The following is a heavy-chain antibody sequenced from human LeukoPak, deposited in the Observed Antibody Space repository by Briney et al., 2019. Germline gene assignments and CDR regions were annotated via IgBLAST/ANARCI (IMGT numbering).Heavy chain of an antibody. D-gene: IGHD3-22*01. Sequence: SPSETLSLTCTVSGGSISSGGYYWSWIRQHPGKGLEWIGYIYYSGSTYYNPSLKSRVTISVDTSKNQFSLKLSSVTAADTAVYYCARAYHYYDSSGYLEAFDIWGQGTMVTVSS. CDR1: GGSISSGGYY. CDR3: ARAYHYYDSSGYLEAFDI. CDR2: IYYSGST. V-gene: IGHV4-31*03. J-gene: IGHJ3*02.